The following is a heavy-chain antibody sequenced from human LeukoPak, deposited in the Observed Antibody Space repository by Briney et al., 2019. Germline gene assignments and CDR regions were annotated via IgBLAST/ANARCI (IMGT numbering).Heavy chain of an antibody. CDR1: GYTFTSYG. CDR3: ARDLYDSSGYYERYFDY. V-gene: IGHV1-18*01. D-gene: IGHD3-22*01. Sequence: ASVKVSCKASGYTFTSYGISWVRQAPGQGLEWMGWISAYNGNTKYAQKLQGRVTMTTVTSTSTAYMELRSLRSDDTAVYYCARDLYDSSGYYERYFDYWGQGTLVTVSS. J-gene: IGHJ4*02. CDR2: ISAYNGNT.